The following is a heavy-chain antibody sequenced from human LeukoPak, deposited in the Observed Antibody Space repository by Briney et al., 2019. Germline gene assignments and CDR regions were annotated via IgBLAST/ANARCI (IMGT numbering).Heavy chain of an antibody. J-gene: IGHJ4*02. D-gene: IGHD3-10*01. CDR2: INAGNGNT. V-gene: IGHV1-3*03. Sequence: ASVKVSCKASGYTFTSYAMHWVRQAPGQRLEWMGWINAGNGNTKYSQEFQGRVTITRDTSASTAYMELSSLRSEDMAVYYCAKDHAMVREGGYFDYWGQGTLVTVSS. CDR1: GYTFTSYA. CDR3: AKDHAMVREGGYFDY.